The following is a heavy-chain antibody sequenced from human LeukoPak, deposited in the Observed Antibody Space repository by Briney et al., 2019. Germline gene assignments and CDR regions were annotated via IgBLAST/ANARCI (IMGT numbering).Heavy chain of an antibody. Sequence: GGSLRLSCAASGFTFSTYTMNWVRQAPGKGLEWVSSISSIGSTIYYADSVKGRFTISRDNSKNTLYLQMNSLRAEDTAVYYCAKGRAGNYYYDSSDSWGQGTLVTVSS. V-gene: IGHV3-48*01. CDR3: AKGRAGNYYYDSSDS. CDR2: ISSIGSTI. D-gene: IGHD3-22*01. CDR1: GFTFSTYT. J-gene: IGHJ4*02.